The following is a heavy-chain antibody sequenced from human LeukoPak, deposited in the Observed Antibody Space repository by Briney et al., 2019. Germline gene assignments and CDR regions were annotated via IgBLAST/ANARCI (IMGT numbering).Heavy chain of an antibody. CDR1: GFTFSSYG. CDR3: AKDVSRYYDSSGLGY. Sequence: GRSLRLSCAASGFTFSSYGMHWVRQAPGKGLEWVAVIWYDGSNKYYADSVKGRFTISRDNSKNTLYLQMNSLRAEDTAVYYCAKDVSRYYDSSGLGYWGQGTLVTVSS. D-gene: IGHD3-22*01. CDR2: IWYDGSNK. V-gene: IGHV3-33*06. J-gene: IGHJ4*02.